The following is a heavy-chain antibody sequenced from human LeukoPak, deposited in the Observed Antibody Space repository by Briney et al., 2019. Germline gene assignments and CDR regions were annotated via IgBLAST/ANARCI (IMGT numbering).Heavy chain of an antibody. CDR2: INPYSGDT. CDR3: ARMFRSSWYINWFDP. J-gene: IGHJ5*02. D-gene: IGHD6-13*01. V-gene: IGHV1-2*02. Sequence: ASVKVSCKASGYTFTSYGISWVRQAPGQGLEWMGWINPYSGDTEYAQKFRGRVTMTRDTSMSTAYMELSRLTSDDTAMYYCARMFRSSWYINWFDPWGQGTLVTVSS. CDR1: GYTFTSYG.